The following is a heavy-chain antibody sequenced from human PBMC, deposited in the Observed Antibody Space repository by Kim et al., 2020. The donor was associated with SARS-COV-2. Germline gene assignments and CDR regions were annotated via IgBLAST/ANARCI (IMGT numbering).Heavy chain of an antibody. J-gene: IGHJ4*02. CDR2: ISTNGFI. CDR3: ARDGQDYTWGH. V-gene: IGHV3-21*01. CDR1: GFIFSNYR. Sequence: GGSLRLSCVASGFIFSNYRMNWVRQAPGKGLEWVSSISTNGFIHYADSVKGRFAISRDDAKKTVFLQMDSLRAEDTAVYYCARDGQDYTWGHGGQGTLVTVGS. D-gene: IGHD3-16*01.